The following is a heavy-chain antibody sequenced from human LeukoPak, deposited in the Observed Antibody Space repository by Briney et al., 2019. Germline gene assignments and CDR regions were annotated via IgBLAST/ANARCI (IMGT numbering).Heavy chain of an antibody. CDR2: ITSDGYTT. CDR3: AGGKEIDVFDI. J-gene: IGHJ3*02. Sequence: GGSLRLSCAASGFSFSNHWMHWVRQVPGEGLVWVSRITSDGYTTNYADSVKGRFTISRDNAKNTLYLQMNSLRAEDTAVYYCAGGKEIDVFDIWGQGTMVTVSS. V-gene: IGHV3-74*01. CDR1: GFSFSNHW. D-gene: IGHD5-24*01.